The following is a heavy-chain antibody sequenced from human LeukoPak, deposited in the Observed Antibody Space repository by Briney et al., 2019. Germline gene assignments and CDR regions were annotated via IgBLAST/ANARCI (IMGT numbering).Heavy chain of an antibody. CDR3: ARAYSSSSGWWFDP. CDR1: GDXVSSNSAT. D-gene: IGHD6-6*01. Sequence: SQTLSLTCAISGDXVSSNSATWNWIRQSPSRGLEWLGRTYYRSKWYNDYAVSVKSRITINPDTSKNQFSLHLNSVTPEDTAVYYCARAYSSSSGWWFDPWGQGTLVTVSS. CDR2: TYYRSKWYN. V-gene: IGHV6-1*01. J-gene: IGHJ5*02.